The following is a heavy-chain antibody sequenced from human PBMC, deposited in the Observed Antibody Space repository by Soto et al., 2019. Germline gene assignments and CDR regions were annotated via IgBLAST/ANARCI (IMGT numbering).Heavy chain of an antibody. CDR2: IYSGGST. J-gene: IGHJ4*02. V-gene: IGHV3-66*01. CDR3: ARGASSWPYDY. CDR1: GFTVSSNY. Sequence: GSLRLSCAASGFTVSSNYMSWVRQAPGKGLEWVSVIYSGGSTYYADSVKGRFTISRDNSKNTLYLQMNSLRAEDTAVYYCARGASSWPYDYWGQGTLVTVSS. D-gene: IGHD2-21*01.